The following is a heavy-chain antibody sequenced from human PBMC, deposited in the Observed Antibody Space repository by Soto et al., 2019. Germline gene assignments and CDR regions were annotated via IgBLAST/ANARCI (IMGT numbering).Heavy chain of an antibody. J-gene: IGHJ4*02. D-gene: IGHD2-15*01. V-gene: IGHV2-5*02. CDR2: IYWDDDK. CDR1: GFSLSSSGVG. CDR3: ARLVVAGITYYFES. Sequence: QITLKESGPPLVKPTQTLTLTCTFSGFSLSSSGVGVGWIRQPPGKALEWLTFIYWDDDKRYSPALTSRLTITKDTSKNQVVLTPTNMDPVDTATYYCARLVVAGITYYFESWGQGTLLTVSS.